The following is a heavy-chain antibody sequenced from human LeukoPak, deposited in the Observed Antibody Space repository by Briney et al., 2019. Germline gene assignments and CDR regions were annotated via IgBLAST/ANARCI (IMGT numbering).Heavy chain of an antibody. Sequence: GRSLRLSCAASGFTFDDYAMHWVRQTPGEGLEWVSGISWYRGSIDYADSVKGRFTISRDNAKNSLYLQMNSLRVEDTALYYCAKTHSTVTTFSAFDIWGQGTMVTVSS. CDR3: AKTHSTVTTFSAFDI. D-gene: IGHD4-17*01. J-gene: IGHJ3*02. CDR2: ISWYRGSI. V-gene: IGHV3-9*01. CDR1: GFTFDDYA.